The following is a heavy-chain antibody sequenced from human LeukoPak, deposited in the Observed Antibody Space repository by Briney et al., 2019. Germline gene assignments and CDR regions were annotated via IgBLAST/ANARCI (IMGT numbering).Heavy chain of an antibody. CDR3: ARDLLRYFDWDYMDV. J-gene: IGHJ6*03. D-gene: IGHD3-9*01. CDR2: ISSSSSYI. V-gene: IGHV3-21*01. Sequence: PGGSLRLSCAASGFTFSSYSMNWVRQAPGKGLEWVSSISSSSSYIYCADSVKGRFTISRDNAKNSLYLQMNSLRAEDTAVYYCARDLLRYFDWDYMDVWGKGTTVTVSS. CDR1: GFTFSSYS.